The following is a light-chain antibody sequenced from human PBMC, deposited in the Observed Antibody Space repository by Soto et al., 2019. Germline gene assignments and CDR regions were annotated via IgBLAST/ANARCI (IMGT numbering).Light chain of an antibody. CDR3: QQYNNWPQT. CDR1: QSVSSSY. V-gene: IGKV3-15*01. CDR2: DTS. J-gene: IGKJ1*01. Sequence: IVLSHYPGTLSLSPGGRATLSCRATQSVSSSYLAWYQQKPGQAPRLLIYDTSTRATGIPARFSGSGSGTEFTLTISSLQSEDFAVYYCQQYNNWPQTFGQGTKVDIK.